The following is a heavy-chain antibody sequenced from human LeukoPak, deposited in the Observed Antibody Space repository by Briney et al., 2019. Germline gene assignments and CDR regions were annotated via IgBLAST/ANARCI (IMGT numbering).Heavy chain of an antibody. D-gene: IGHD4-17*01. J-gene: IGHJ4*02. V-gene: IGHV4-59*01. CDR3: ATMTTVTTSFDY. CDR1: GGSISSYY. CDR2: IYYSGST. Sequence: KPSETLSLTCTVSGGSISSYYWSWIRQPPGKGLEWIGYIYYSGSTNYNPSLKSRVTISVDTSKNQFSLKLSSVTAADTAVYYCATMTTVTTSFDYWGQGTLVTVSS.